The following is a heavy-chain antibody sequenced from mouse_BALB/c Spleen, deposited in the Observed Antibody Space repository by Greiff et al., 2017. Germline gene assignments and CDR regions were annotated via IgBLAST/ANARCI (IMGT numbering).Heavy chain of an antibody. D-gene: IGHD3-3*01. CDR1: GFTFSSFG. CDR3: ARGDIHWYFDV. CDR2: ISSGSSTI. V-gene: IGHV5-17*02. Sequence: EVQRVESGGGLVQPGGSRKLSCAASGFTFSSFGMHWVRQAPEKGLEWVAYISSGSSTIYYADTVKGRFTISRDNPKNTLFLQMTSLRSEDTAMYYCARGDIHWYFDVWGAGTTVTVSS. J-gene: IGHJ1*01.